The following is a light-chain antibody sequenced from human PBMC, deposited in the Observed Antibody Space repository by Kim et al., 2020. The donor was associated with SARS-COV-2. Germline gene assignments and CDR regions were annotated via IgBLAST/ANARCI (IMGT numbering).Light chain of an antibody. V-gene: IGKV3-11*01. J-gene: IGKJ1*01. CDR3: QHNKT. Sequence: ASQSISSHLAWYQHKPGQSPRLLIYDVSNRATGVPARFSGSGSGTDLTLTISRFEPEDFAVYYCQHNKTFGQGTKVDIK. CDR2: DVS. CDR1: QSISSH.